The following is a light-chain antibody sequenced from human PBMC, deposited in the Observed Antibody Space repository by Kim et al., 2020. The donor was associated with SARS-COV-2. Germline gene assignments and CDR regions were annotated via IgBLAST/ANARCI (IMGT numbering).Light chain of an antibody. CDR1: SLRKYY. J-gene: IGLJ2*01. V-gene: IGLV3-19*01. CDR3: TSRDSRGKVV. CDR2: AKD. Sequence: SSELTQDPAVSVALGQTVRITCQGDSLRKYYTTWYQQKARQAPVLVFYAKDKRPSGVPDRFSGSTSGNTASLTITGAQAEDEADYYCTSRDSRGKVVFGGGTKLTVL.